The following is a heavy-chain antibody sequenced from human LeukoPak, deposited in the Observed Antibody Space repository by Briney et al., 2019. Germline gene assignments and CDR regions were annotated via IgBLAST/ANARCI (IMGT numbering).Heavy chain of an antibody. D-gene: IGHD3-16*01. J-gene: IGHJ4*02. CDR1: GGSISSSSHY. CDR3: ARSSFLWYFDS. V-gene: IGHV4-39*07. Sequence: PSETLSLTCIVSGGSISSSSHYWGWIRQPPGKGLEWIGSTGSIYYSGNASYNPSLKSRVTISFDTSKNQFSLKVKSVTAADTAVYYCARSSFLWYFDSWGQGTLVTVSS. CDR2: IYYSGNA.